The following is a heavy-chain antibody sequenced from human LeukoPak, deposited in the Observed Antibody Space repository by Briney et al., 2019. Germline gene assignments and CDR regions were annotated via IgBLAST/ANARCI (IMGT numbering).Heavy chain of an antibody. CDR3: AKELRGYSYGEH. V-gene: IGHV3-30*18. D-gene: IGHD5-18*01. CDR1: GFTFNNYG. CDR2: VSFDGSKK. Sequence: GGSLRLSCAASGFTFNNYGMHWFRQAPGKGLEWVAVVSFDGSKKSYGDSVKGRFTISRDSSKDTLSLQMNSLRAEDTAVYYCAKELRGYSYGEHWGQGTLVTVSS. J-gene: IGHJ4*02.